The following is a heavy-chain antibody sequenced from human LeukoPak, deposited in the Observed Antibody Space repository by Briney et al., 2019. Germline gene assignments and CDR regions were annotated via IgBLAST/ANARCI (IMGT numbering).Heavy chain of an antibody. D-gene: IGHD6-19*01. V-gene: IGHV4-4*07. CDR3: ARVTAVAGTFDY. J-gene: IGHJ4*02. Sequence: SETLSLTCTVSGDSISNYYWSWIRQPAGKGLEWIGRIYTSGSTNYNPSLKSRVTMSVDTSKNQFSLKLSSVTAADTAVYYCARVTAVAGTFDYWGQGTLVTVSS. CDR1: GDSISNYY. CDR2: IYTSGST.